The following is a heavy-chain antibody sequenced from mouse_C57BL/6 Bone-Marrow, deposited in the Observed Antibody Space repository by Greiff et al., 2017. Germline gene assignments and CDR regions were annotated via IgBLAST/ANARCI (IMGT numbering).Heavy chain of an antibody. J-gene: IGHJ4*01. D-gene: IGHD2-3*01. V-gene: IGHV1-74*01. CDR2: IHPSDSDT. CDR1: GYTFTSYW. CDR3: AIDGYYRYYAMDY. Sequence: VQLQQPGAELVKPGASVKVSCKASGYTFTSYWMHWVKQRPGQGLEWIGRIHPSDSDTNYNQKFKGKATLTVDKSSSTAYMQLSSLTSEDSAVYYCAIDGYYRYYAMDYWGQGTSVTVSS.